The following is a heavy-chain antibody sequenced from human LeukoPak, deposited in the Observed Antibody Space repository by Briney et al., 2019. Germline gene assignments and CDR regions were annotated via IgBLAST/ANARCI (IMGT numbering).Heavy chain of an antibody. D-gene: IGHD6-19*01. Sequence: PGGSLRLSCAASGFTFSSYWMHWVRQAPGKGLVWVSRINSDGSSTSYADSVKGRFTISRDNAKNTPYLQMNSLRAEDTAVYYCLPTVAGTRYFDYWGQGTLVTVSS. CDR3: LPTVAGTRYFDY. CDR2: INSDGSST. J-gene: IGHJ4*02. V-gene: IGHV3-74*01. CDR1: GFTFSSYW.